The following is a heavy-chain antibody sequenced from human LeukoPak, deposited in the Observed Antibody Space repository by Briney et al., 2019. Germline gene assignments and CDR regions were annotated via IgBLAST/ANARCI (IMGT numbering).Heavy chain of an antibody. CDR3: ARGQAYYDFWSGYSGSYWFDP. CDR2: MNPNTGGT. CDR1: GYTFTGYY. J-gene: IGHJ5*02. Sequence: ASVKVSCKASGYTFTGYYMHWVRRAPGQGLEWMGWMNPNTGGTNYAQKFEGRVTMTSDTSISTAYMELSSLRSEDTAVYYCARGQAYYDFWSGYSGSYWFDPWGQGTLVTVSS. D-gene: IGHD3-3*01. V-gene: IGHV1-2*02.